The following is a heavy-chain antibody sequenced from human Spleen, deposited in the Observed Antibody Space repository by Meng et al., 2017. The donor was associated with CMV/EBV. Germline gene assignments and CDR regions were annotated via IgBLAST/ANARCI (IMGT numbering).Heavy chain of an antibody. V-gene: IGHV3-48*04. CDR3: ARDLVRDTAMGRIYYYYYGMDV. Sequence: GGSLRLSCTASGFAFSNYAMSWVRQAPGKGLEWVSYISSSSSTIYYADSVKGRFTISRDNAKNSLHLQMSSLRAEDTAVYYCARDLVRDTAMGRIYYYYYGMDVWGQGTTVTVSS. J-gene: IGHJ6*02. CDR2: ISSSSSTI. CDR1: GFAFSNYA. D-gene: IGHD5-18*01.